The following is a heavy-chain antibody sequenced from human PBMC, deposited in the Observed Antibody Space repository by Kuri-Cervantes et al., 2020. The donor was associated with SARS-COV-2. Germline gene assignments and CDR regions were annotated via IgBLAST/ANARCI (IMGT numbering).Heavy chain of an antibody. CDR1: GGTFSSYA. Sequence: ASVKVSCKASGGTFSSYAISWVRQATGQGLEWMGWMNPNSGNTGYAQKFQGRVTMTRNTSISTAYMELSSLRSEDTAVYYCARDHSLNIVVVPGNMDVWGKGTTVTVSS. CDR2: MNPNSGNT. CDR3: ARDHSLNIVVVPGNMDV. J-gene: IGHJ6*03. V-gene: IGHV1-8*02. D-gene: IGHD2-2*01.